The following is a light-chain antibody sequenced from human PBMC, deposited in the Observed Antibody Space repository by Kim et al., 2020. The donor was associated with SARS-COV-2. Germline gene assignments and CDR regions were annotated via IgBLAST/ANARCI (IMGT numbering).Light chain of an antibody. CDR1: QSVSSSY. CDR3: QQYGSSSYT. Sequence: LSPGERATLSCRASQSVSSSYLAWYQQKPGQAPRLLIYGASSRATGIPDRFSGSGSGTDFTLTISRLEPEDFAVYYCQQYGSSSYTFCQGTKLEIK. V-gene: IGKV3-20*01. J-gene: IGKJ2*01. CDR2: GAS.